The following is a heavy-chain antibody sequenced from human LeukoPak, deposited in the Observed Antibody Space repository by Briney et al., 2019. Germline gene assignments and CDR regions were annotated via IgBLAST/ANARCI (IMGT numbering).Heavy chain of an antibody. V-gene: IGHV4-39*07. J-gene: IGHJ4*02. CDR1: GGSISSSSYY. Sequence: ASETLSLTCTVSGGSISSSSYYWGWIRQPPGRGLEWIGSIYYSGSTYYNPSLKSRVTISVDTSKNQFSLKLSSVTAADTAVYYCAATYYDSSGYFIWGQGTLVTVSS. CDR2: IYYSGST. D-gene: IGHD3-22*01. CDR3: AATYYDSSGYFI.